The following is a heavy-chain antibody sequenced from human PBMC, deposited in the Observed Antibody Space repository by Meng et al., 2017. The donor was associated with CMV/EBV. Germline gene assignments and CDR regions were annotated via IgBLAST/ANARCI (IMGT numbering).Heavy chain of an antibody. V-gene: IGHV3-23*01. D-gene: IGHD2/OR15-2a*01. J-gene: IGHJ4*02. CDR1: GFSFSSYD. CDR3: AKHKAVTTLEFYFDS. Sequence: GFSFSSYDMSWVRQATGKGLEWVSTITATSGSTYYADSVKGRFTVSRDNSKSTLYLQMISLRAEDTAVYYCAKHKAVTTLEFYFDSWGQGTLVTVSS. CDR2: ITATSGST.